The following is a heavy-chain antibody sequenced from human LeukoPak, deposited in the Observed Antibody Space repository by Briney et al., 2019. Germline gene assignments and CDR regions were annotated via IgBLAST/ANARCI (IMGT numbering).Heavy chain of an antibody. V-gene: IGHV1-18*01. D-gene: IGHD6-13*01. CDR2: IDTYSGKT. CDR3: ARDRGIAEADSFDP. J-gene: IGHJ5*02. CDR1: GYTYTTDG. Sequence: ASVKVSCKASGYTYTTDGISWVRHAPGQGLECMGWIDTYSGKTNYAQKFQGRVTMTSDTSTSTAYMELRSLRSDDTAVYYCARDRGIAEADSFDPWGQGTLVTVSS.